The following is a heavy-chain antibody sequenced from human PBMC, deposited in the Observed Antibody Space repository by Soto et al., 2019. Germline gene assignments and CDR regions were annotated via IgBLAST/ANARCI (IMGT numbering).Heavy chain of an antibody. Sequence: SLRLSCEASGFVFTNFWMHWVRHVPGQGLVWVARIDTSGHSTNYAESVKGRFTISSVNAKNTVYLQMNSLRVEDTGVYYCAKDSWYFDLWSQGSQVTVSS. CDR2: IDTSGHST. CDR1: GFVFTNFW. J-gene: IGHJ4*02. CDR3: AKDSWYFDL. D-gene: IGHD6-13*01. V-gene: IGHV3-74*01.